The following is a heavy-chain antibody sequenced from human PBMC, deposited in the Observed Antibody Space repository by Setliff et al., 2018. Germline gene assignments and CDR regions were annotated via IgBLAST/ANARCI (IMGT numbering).Heavy chain of an antibody. CDR1: GGFTSSFY. J-gene: IGHJ5*02. Sequence: SETLSLTCTISGGFTSSFYWSWIRQAPGKGLEWIGYVDHSGSTNFSPSLKSRGTISVDTSKTQVSLTLTSVTAADTAVYYCARDPGFRSGTWSLDLWGQGTQVTVS. CDR2: VDHSGST. D-gene: IGHD3-10*01. CDR3: ARDPGFRSGTWSLDL. V-gene: IGHV4-59*01.